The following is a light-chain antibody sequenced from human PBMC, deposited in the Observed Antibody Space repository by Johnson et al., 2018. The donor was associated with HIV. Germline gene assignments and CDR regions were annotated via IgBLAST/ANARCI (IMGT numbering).Light chain of an antibody. Sequence: QSVLTQPPSVSAAPGHNVTISCSGGTSNIGNNYVSWYQQFPGTAPKLLIYENNKRPSGIPDRFSASKSGKSATLVITGLQTGDEADYYCGTWDTSLRTGFFGTGTKVTVL. V-gene: IGLV1-51*02. J-gene: IGLJ1*01. CDR2: ENN. CDR1: TSNIGNNY. CDR3: GTWDTSLRTGF.